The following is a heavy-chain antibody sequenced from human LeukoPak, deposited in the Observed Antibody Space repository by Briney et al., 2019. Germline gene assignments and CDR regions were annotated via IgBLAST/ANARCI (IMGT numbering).Heavy chain of an antibody. Sequence: PGGSLRLSCAASGFTFDDYAMHWVRQVPGKGLEWVSGISWNSGSIGYADSVKGRFTISRDNAKNSLYLQMNSLRAEDMALYYCAKDMGPTVTSSFDYWGQGTLVTVSS. CDR2: ISWNSGSI. J-gene: IGHJ4*02. CDR3: AKDMGPTVTSSFDY. V-gene: IGHV3-9*03. CDR1: GFTFDDYA. D-gene: IGHD4-11*01.